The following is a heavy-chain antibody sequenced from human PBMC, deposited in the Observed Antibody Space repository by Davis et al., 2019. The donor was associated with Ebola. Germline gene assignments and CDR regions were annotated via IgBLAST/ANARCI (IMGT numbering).Heavy chain of an antibody. CDR1: GFVFRNYV. J-gene: IGHJ4*02. D-gene: IGHD4-11*01. Sequence: GESLKISCAASGFVFRNYVMSWVRQAPGKGLEWVSTLGTSADTYYADSVKGRFTISRDNAKSSLYLQMNSLRDEDTAVYYCATTRGGYSNGFGYWGQGTLVTVSS. V-gene: IGHV3-69-1*01. CDR2: LGTSADT. CDR3: ATTRGGYSNGFGY.